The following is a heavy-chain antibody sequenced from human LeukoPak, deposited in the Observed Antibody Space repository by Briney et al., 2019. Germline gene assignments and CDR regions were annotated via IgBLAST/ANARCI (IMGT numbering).Heavy chain of an antibody. Sequence: PGGSLRLSCAASGFTFSSYGMHWVRRAPGKGLEWVAVIWYDGSNKYYADSVKGRFTISRDNSKNTLYLQMGSLRVEDMAVYYCARWGTALDYWGQGTLVTVSS. CDR1: GFTFSSYG. V-gene: IGHV3-33*01. J-gene: IGHJ4*02. D-gene: IGHD5-18*01. CDR2: IWYDGSNK. CDR3: ARWGTALDY.